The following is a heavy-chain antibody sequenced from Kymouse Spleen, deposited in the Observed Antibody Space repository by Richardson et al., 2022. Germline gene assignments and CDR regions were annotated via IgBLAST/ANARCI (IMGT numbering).Heavy chain of an antibody. Sequence: EVQLVESGGGLVQPGGSLRLSCAASGFTFSSYSMNWVRQAPGKGLEWVSYISSSSSTIYYADSVKGRFTISRDNAKNSLYLQMNSLRDEDTAVYYCARDRHCSSTSCYDYYGMDVWGQGTTVTVSS. CDR2: ISSSSSTI. V-gene: IGHV3-48*02. CDR3: ARDRHCSSTSCYDYYGMDV. D-gene: IGHD2-2*02. J-gene: IGHJ6*02. CDR1: GFTFSSYS.